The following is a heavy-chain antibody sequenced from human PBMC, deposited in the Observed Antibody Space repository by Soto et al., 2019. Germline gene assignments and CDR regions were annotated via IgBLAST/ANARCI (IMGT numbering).Heavy chain of an antibody. D-gene: IGHD5-12*01. V-gene: IGHV3-64*01. CDR3: ARDSDIVATITKENYYHYYMDV. CDR1: GFTFSSYA. J-gene: IGHJ6*03. Sequence: GGSLRLSCAASGFTFSSYAMHWVRQAPGKGLEYVSAISSNGGSTYYANSVKGRFTISRDNSKNTLYLQMGSLRAEDMAVYYCARDSDIVATITKENYYHYYMDVWGKGTTVTVSS. CDR2: ISSNGGST.